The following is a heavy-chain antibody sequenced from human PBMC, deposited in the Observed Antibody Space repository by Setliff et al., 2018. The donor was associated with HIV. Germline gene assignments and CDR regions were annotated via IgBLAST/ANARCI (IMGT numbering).Heavy chain of an antibody. CDR2: IYYSGRT. CDR1: GGSISSGGYY. V-gene: IGHV4-39*01. CDR3: ARHRVITGSFDS. Sequence: SETLSLTSTVSGGSISSGGYYWSWIRQHPGKGLEWIGYIYYSGRTNYNPTLKSRVTISVDTSKNQFSLKVNSVTAADTAVFYCARHRVITGSFDSWSQGTLVTVSS. D-gene: IGHD1-20*01. J-gene: IGHJ4*02.